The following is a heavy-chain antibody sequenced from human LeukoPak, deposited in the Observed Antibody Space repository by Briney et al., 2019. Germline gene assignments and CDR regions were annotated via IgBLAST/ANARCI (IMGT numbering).Heavy chain of an antibody. CDR1: GFTFSSYE. Sequence: QPGGSLRLSCAASGFTFSSYEMNWARQAPGKGLEWVSYISSSGSTIYYADSVKGRFTISRDNAKNSLYLQMNSLRAEDTAVYYCARRYSGYDYYFDYWGQGTLVTVYS. CDR2: ISSSGSTI. V-gene: IGHV3-48*03. J-gene: IGHJ4*02. D-gene: IGHD5-12*01. CDR3: ARRYSGYDYYFDY.